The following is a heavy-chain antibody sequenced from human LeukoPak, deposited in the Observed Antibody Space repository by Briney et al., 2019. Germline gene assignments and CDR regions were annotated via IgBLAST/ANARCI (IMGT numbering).Heavy chain of an antibody. CDR3: ARGNWNDEGFFDF. V-gene: IGHV3-21*01. CDR1: GFNFNTYN. CDR2: ISDRSDYI. Sequence: GGSLRLSCAASGFNFNTYNMNWVRQAPGKGLEWVSSISDRSDYIYYSDSLRGRFSISRDNANNSLYLLMNSLRAEDTATYYCARGNWNDEGFFDFWGRGILVTVSS. J-gene: IGHJ4*02. D-gene: IGHD1-1*01.